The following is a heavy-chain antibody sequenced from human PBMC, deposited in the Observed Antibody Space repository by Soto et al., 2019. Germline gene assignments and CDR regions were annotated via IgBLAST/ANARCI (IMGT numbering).Heavy chain of an antibody. D-gene: IGHD3-10*01. CDR3: ENGEGDSVLDAFDL. Sequence: QVQLVQSGAEVKKPGSSVKVSCKASGDTFSSYGLTWVRQAPGQGLEWMGGIIPIFGTADYAQKFQDRVTITADESTSTVYLELTSLKFEDTAVYFCENGEGDSVLDAFDLWGQGTMVTVSS. V-gene: IGHV1-69*12. J-gene: IGHJ3*01. CDR1: GDTFSSYG. CDR2: IIPIFGTA.